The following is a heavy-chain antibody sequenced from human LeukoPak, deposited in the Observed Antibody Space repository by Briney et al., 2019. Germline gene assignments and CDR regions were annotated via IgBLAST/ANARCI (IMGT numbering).Heavy chain of an antibody. CDR3: TIPITMVRGVITPADYFDY. Sequence: GGSLRLPCAASGFTFSNAWMSWVRQAPGKGLDWVGRIKSKTDGGTTDYAAPVKGRFTISRDDSKNTLYLQMNSLKTEDTAVYYCTIPITMVRGVITPADYFDYWGQGTLVTVSS. J-gene: IGHJ4*02. D-gene: IGHD3-10*01. V-gene: IGHV3-15*01. CDR2: IKSKTDGGTT. CDR1: GFTFSNAW.